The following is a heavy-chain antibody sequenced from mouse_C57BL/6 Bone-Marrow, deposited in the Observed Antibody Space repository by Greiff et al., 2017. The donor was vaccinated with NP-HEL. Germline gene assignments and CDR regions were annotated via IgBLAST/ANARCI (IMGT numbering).Heavy chain of an antibody. CDR2: ISRGGSYT. Sequence: EVKVVESGGDLVKPGGSLKLSCAASGFTFSSYGMSWVRQTPDKRLEWVATISRGGSYTYYLDSVKGRVTITIDNAKNTLYLQMSSLKSEDTATYYCARQSSSPDYWGQGTTLTVSS. CDR3: ARQSSSPDY. D-gene: IGHD1-1*01. V-gene: IGHV5-6*01. J-gene: IGHJ2*01. CDR1: GFTFSSYG.